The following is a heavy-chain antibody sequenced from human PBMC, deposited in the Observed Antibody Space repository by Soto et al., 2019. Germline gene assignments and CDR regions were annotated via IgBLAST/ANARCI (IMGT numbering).Heavy chain of an antibody. J-gene: IGHJ6*02. CDR1: GFTFSSYA. CDR3: ARDQGSGMGFGELYDGSYGMDV. D-gene: IGHD3-10*01. V-gene: IGHV3-30-3*01. CDR2: ISYDGSNK. Sequence: GGSLRLSCAASGFTFSSYAMHWVRQAPGKGLEWVAVISYDGSNKYYADSVKGRFTISRDNSKNTLYLQMNSLRAEDTAVYYCARDQGSGMGFGELYDGSYGMDVWGQGTTVTVSS.